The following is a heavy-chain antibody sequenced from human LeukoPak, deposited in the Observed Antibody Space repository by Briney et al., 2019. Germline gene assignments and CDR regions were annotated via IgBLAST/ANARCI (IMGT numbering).Heavy chain of an antibody. Sequence: GESLEISCKVSGYSFTTSWIGWVRQMPGKGLEWMGIIYPSDSDTRYRPSFQGQVTISVDKSISTAYLQWSSLKASDTAMYYCARLYGAKLDYWGQGTLVTVSS. D-gene: IGHD4-17*01. V-gene: IGHV5-51*01. CDR1: GYSFTTSW. CDR2: IYPSDSDT. CDR3: ARLYGAKLDY. J-gene: IGHJ4*02.